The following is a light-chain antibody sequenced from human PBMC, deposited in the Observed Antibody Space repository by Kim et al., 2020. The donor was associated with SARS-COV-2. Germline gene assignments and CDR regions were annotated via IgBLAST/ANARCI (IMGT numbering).Light chain of an antibody. V-gene: IGKV1-5*03. Sequence: LSAVVRDRVTITCRGSQSISSWLAWYQQKPGKAPKVLISKASTLESGVPSRFSGSGSGTEFTLTISSLQPDDFAIYYCQQYKSLYSFGQGTKLEIK. CDR1: QSISSW. CDR2: KAS. J-gene: IGKJ2*03. CDR3: QQYKSLYS.